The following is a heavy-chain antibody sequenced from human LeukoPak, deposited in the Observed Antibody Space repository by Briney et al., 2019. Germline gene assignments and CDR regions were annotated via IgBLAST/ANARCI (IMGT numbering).Heavy chain of an antibody. CDR2: INSNSNYM. CDR1: GFTFSSYA. Sequence: GGSLRLSCAASGFTFSSYAMSWVRQAPGKGLEWVASINSNSNYMSYADSVKGRFTISRDNAKNSLYLQMTSLRAEDTAVYYCARSEFEAFDMWGQGTMVTASS. CDR3: ARSEFEAFDM. D-gene: IGHD3-10*01. V-gene: IGHV3-21*01. J-gene: IGHJ3*02.